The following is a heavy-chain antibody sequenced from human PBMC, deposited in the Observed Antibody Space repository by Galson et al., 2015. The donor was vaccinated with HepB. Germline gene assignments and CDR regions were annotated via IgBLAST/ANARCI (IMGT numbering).Heavy chain of an antibody. D-gene: IGHD3-10*01. CDR1: GFSFSSYW. Sequence: SLRLSCAASGFSFSSYWMSWVRQAPGKGLEWVANIKEDGGEKNYVDSVKGRFTISRDNAKKSLYLQMNSLRVEDTAVYYCARGLGGSGMMYYFDYWGQGTPVTVSS. CDR3: ARGLGGSGMMYYFDY. V-gene: IGHV3-7*03. CDR2: IKEDGGEK. J-gene: IGHJ4*02.